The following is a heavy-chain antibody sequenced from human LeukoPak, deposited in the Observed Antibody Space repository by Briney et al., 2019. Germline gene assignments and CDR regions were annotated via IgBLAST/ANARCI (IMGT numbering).Heavy chain of an antibody. D-gene: IGHD1-1*01. CDR3: ARVITGTTEDWFDP. V-gene: IGHV3-74*01. CDR1: GFSFSSYA. CDR2: IDIQGRRK. Sequence: GGSLRLSCAASGFSFSSYAMSCVRPAPGGGLGWVSRIDIQGRRKNYADSVKGRLTISRDHAKNTLYLQMNSLRAEDPAVYYCARVITGTTEDWFDPWGQGTLVTVSS. J-gene: IGHJ5*02.